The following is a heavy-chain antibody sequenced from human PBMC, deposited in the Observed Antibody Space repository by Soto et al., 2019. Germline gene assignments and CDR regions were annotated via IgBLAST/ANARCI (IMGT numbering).Heavy chain of an antibody. CDR2: INPSGGST. CDR1: GYTFTNYH. J-gene: IGHJ6*02. D-gene: IGHD3-3*01. V-gene: IGHV1-46*01. Sequence: GASVKVSCKASGYTFTNYHMHWVRQAPGQGFEWMGIINPSGGSTTYAQKLQGRVTMTTDTSTSTAYMELRSLRSDDTAVYYCARDPLRNFWSGYPQYYYYYGMDVWGQGTTVTVSS. CDR3: ARDPLRNFWSGYPQYYYYYGMDV.